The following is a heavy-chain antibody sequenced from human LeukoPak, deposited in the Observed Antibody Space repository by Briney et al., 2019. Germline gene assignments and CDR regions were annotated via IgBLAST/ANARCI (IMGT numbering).Heavy chain of an antibody. CDR2: ISGSGGST. CDR3: AKGKYYDFWSGYFDY. D-gene: IGHD3-3*01. J-gene: IGHJ4*02. V-gene: IGHV3-23*01. CDR1: GLTFSSYA. Sequence: GGSLRLSCAASGLTFSSYAMSWVRQAPGKGLEWVSAISGSGGSTYYADSVKGRFTISRDNSKNTLYLQMNSLRAEDTAVYYCAKGKYYDFWSGYFDYWGQGTLVTVSS.